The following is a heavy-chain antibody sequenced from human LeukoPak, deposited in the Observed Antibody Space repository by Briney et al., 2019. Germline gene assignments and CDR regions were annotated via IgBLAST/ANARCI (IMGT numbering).Heavy chain of an antibody. CDR2: IYHSKNT. J-gene: IGHJ4*02. CDR1: GGSISSSSSAY. D-gene: IGHD5-18*01. Sequence: SETLSLTCTVSGGSISSSSSAYWGWIRQPPGKGLEWIGSIYHSKNTYYNPSLKSRVTISADTSKNQFSLTLGSVSATDTAVYYCVSPRGFSYGYFDYWGQGTLVTASS. CDR3: VSPRGFSYGYFDY. V-gene: IGHV4-39*01.